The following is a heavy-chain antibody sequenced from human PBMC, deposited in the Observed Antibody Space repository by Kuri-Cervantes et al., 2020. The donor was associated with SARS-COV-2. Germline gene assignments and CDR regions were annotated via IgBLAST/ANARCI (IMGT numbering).Heavy chain of an antibody. J-gene: IGHJ6*03. CDR2: ISYDGSNK. D-gene: IGHD3-10*01. CDR1: GGTFSSYA. V-gene: IGHV3-30*16. Sequence: SCKASGGTFSSYAISWVRQAPGQGLEWMAVISYDGSNKYYADSVKGRFTISRDNSKNTLYLQMNSLRAEDTAVYYCARSNYGSGSPYRPGAYYYYMDVWGKGTTVTVSS. CDR3: ARSNYGSGSPYRPGAYYYYMDV.